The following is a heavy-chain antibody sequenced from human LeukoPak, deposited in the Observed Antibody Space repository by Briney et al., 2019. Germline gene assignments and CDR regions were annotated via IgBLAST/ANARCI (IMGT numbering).Heavy chain of an antibody. Sequence: PSETLSLTCTVSGGSISSYYWSWIRQPPGKGLEWIGYIYYSGSTNYNPSLKSRVTISVDTSKNQFSLKLSSVTSEDTAVYYCARSVVVVAATPIYYFDYWGQGTLVTVSA. D-gene: IGHD2-15*01. J-gene: IGHJ4*02. V-gene: IGHV4-59*01. CDR1: GGSISSYY. CDR2: IYYSGST. CDR3: ARSVVVVAATPIYYFDY.